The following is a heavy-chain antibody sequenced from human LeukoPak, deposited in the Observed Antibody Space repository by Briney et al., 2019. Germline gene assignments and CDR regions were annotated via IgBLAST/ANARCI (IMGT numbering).Heavy chain of an antibody. V-gene: IGHV1-69*05. CDR3: ASFGNWNYVDY. D-gene: IGHD1-20*01. CDR1: GYTFTSYG. Sequence: ASVKVSCKASGYTFTSYGISWVRQAPGQGLEWMGGIIPIFGTANYAQKFQGRVTITTDESTSTAYMELSSLRSADTAVYYCASFGNWNYVDYSGQGTLVTVSS. J-gene: IGHJ4*02. CDR2: IIPIFGTA.